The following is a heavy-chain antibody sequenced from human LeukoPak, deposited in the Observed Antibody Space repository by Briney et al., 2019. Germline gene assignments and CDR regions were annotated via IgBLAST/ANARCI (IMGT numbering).Heavy chain of an antibody. CDR2: ISGRGGST. CDR3: AKWGDYDILTGYYDPDY. D-gene: IGHD3-9*01. CDR1: GFIFRSYA. V-gene: IGHV3-23*01. Sequence: GGSLRLSCAASGFIFRSYAMSWVRQAPGKGLEWVSAISGRGGSTYYADSVKGRFTISRDTSKNTLFLQMNSLRAEDTAVYYCAKWGDYDILTGYYDPDYWGQGTLVTVSS. J-gene: IGHJ4*02.